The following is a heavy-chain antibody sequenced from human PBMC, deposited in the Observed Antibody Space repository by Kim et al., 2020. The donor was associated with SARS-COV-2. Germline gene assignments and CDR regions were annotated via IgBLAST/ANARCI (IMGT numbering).Heavy chain of an antibody. CDR2: IWYDGSNK. J-gene: IGHJ3*02. Sequence: GGSLRLSCAASGFTFSSYAMHWVRQAPGKGLEWVAVIWYDGSNKYYADSVKGRFTISRDNSKNTLYLQMNSLRAEDTAVYYCALAARWLGAFDIWGQGTMVTVSS. D-gene: IGHD6-6*01. CDR3: ALAARWLGAFDI. CDR1: GFTFSSYA. V-gene: IGHV3-33*01.